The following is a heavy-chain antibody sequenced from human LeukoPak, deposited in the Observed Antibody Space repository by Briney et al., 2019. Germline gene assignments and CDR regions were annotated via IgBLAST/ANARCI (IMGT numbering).Heavy chain of an antibody. Sequence: SETLSLTCTVPGGSISSATYYWGWIRQHPGKCLEWVGLIYYSGSTYYKPSLKSRITISVDTSKNQFSLELTSVTAADTAVYYCARWRFDSGDHVFDYWGQRTLVTFSS. V-gene: IGHV4-31*03. J-gene: IGHJ4*02. D-gene: IGHD6-19*01. CDR3: ARWRFDSGDHVFDY. CDR2: IYYSGST. CDR1: GGSISSATYY.